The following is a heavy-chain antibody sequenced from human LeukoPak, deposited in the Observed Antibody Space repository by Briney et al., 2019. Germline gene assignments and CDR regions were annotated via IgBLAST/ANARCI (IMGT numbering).Heavy chain of an antibody. V-gene: IGHV4-61*02. D-gene: IGHD1-26*01. J-gene: IGHJ5*02. Sequence: SSETLSLTCTVSGGSISSGSYYWSWIRQPAGKGLEWIGRIYTSGSTNYNPSLKSRVTISVDTSKNQFSLKLSSVTAADTAVYYCARGFPSGCYSVWFDPWGQGTLVTVSS. CDR3: ARGFPSGCYSVWFDP. CDR1: GGSISSGSYY. CDR2: IYTSGST.